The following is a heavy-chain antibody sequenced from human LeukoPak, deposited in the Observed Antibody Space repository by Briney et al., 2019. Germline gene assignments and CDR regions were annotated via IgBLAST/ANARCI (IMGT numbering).Heavy chain of an antibody. CDR3: ARVRGATVTTGDYYYYYMDV. D-gene: IGHD4-17*01. CDR2: IFTSGST. V-gene: IGHV4-4*07. Sequence: SETLSLTCTVSGGSISTFYWSWIRQPAGKGLEWIGRIFTSGSTNYNPSLKSRVTMSLDTSKNQFSLKLTSVTAADTAVYYCARVRGATVTTGDYYYYYMDVWGKGTTVTISS. J-gene: IGHJ6*03. CDR1: GGSISTFY.